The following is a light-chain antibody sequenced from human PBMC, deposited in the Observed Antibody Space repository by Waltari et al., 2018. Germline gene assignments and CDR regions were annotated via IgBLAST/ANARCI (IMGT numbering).Light chain of an antibody. CDR3: CSFTSSSTYV. CDR1: ISDIGLFKV. J-gene: IGLJ1*01. Sequence: QSALTQPASVSASPGQSITVSCSGSISDIGLFKVVSWFQQYPGKPPRLIIHEVNNRPPGVSDRFSATKAGNVASLTISGLQADDEADYYCCSFTSSSTYVFGSGTTVTVL. CDR2: EVN. V-gene: IGLV2-23*02.